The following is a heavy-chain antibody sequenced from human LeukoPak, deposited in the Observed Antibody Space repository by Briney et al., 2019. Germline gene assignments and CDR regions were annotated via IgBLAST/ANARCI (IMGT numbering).Heavy chain of an antibody. CDR2: ISGSAYST. V-gene: IGHV3-23*01. CDR3: AKETVAAPPIDY. Sequence: PGGSLRLSCAASGFTLSSYAMSWVRPAPGKGLEWVSAISGSAYSTYYADSVKGRFTISRDNSKNTLYMQINSLRAEDTAVYYCAKETVAAPPIDYWGQGTLVTVSS. CDR1: GFTLSSYA. J-gene: IGHJ4*02. D-gene: IGHD6-19*01.